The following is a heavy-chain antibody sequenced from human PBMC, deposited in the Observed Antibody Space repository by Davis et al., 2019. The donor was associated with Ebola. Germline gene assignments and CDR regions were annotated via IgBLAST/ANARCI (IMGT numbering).Heavy chain of an antibody. J-gene: IGHJ6*02. CDR2: TGSAGDT. Sequence: PGGSLRLSCAASAFTFSSFDMHWVRQAAGKGLEWVSSTGSAGDTYYPDSVKGRFAISRDNADNYLYLHLTSLGAGDTAVYYCVRGDYYFSAMDVWGQGTTVTVSS. CDR3: VRGDYYFSAMDV. V-gene: IGHV3-13*01. CDR1: AFTFSSFD.